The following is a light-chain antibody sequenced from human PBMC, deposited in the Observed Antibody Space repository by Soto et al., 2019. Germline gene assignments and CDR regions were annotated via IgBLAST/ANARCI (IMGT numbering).Light chain of an antibody. V-gene: IGKV3-20*01. J-gene: IGKJ1*01. Sequence: ESVLTQSPGTLSLSPGERATLSCRASQSISSNYLAWYQQKPGQAPRLLIYDASTRATGIPDRFSGSGSGTDFTLTISRLEPEDFAVYYCQQYGGSPPQTFGQGDQG. CDR1: QSISSNY. CDR3: QQYGGSPPQT. CDR2: DAS.